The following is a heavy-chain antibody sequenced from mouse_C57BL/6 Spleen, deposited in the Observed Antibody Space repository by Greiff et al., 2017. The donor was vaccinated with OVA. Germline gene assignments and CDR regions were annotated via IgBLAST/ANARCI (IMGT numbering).Heavy chain of an antibody. CDR1: GFSLTSYG. V-gene: IGHV2-9*01. Sequence: VMLVESGPGLVAPSQSLSITCTVSGFSLTSYGVAWVRQPPGKGLAWLGVLWGGGSTNYNSALMSRLSISKDNSKSQVFIKMNSLQTDDTAMYDCAKRVYGNSVDYWGQGTTLTVSS. CDR3: AKRVYGNSVDY. J-gene: IGHJ2*01. D-gene: IGHD2-10*02. CDR2: LWGGGST.